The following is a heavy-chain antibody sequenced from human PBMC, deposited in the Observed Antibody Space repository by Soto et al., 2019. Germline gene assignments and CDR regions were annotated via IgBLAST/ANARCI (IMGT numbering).Heavy chain of an antibody. V-gene: IGHV1-18*01. Sequence: ASVKVSCKASGYTFTNYGITWVLQAPGQGLEWMGWISAYNGDTHYTQRLQGRVTMTTDTSTSTAYMELRGLRSDDTAVYYCARVRQLGGHFYNSTEVCGKGTTLNVAS. CDR3: ARVRQLGGHFYNSTEV. CDR1: GYTFTNYG. J-gene: IGHJ6*03. CDR2: ISAYNGDT. D-gene: IGHD6-6*01.